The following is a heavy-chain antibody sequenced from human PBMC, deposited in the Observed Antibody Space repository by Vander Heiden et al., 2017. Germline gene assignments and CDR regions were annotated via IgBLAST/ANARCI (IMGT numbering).Heavy chain of an antibody. CDR2: IYTSETT. J-gene: IGHJ6*02. D-gene: IGHD2-21*02. V-gene: IGHV4-4*07. CDR3: ARTDLGNYGMDV. Sequence: QVQLQASGPGLVTPSATLSLTCTVPGGSISSSYWSWIRQPAGKGLEWIGRIYTSETTNHNPSRKPRVTMSIDTSKNQFSLKLSSGTAADTAVYYCARTDLGNYGMDVWGQGTTVTVSS. CDR1: GGSISSSY.